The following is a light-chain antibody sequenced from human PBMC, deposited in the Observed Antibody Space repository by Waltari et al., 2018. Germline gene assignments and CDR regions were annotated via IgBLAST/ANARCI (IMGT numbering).Light chain of an antibody. CDR3: GADHGSGSNFVVV. J-gene: IGLJ2*01. V-gene: IGLV9-49*01. CDR2: VGAGGIVG. CDR1: DGYSNYK. Sequence: PVLTQPPSPSASLRDSVTPPCALSDGYSNYKVDWYQQRPGRGPRFVVRVGAGGIVGSKGDGIPDRFSVLASGLNRYLIIKNIQEEDESDDHCGADHGSGSNFVVVFGGGTKLTVL.